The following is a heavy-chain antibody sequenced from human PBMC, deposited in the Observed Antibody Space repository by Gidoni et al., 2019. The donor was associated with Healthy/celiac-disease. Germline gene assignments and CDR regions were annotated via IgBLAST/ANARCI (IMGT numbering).Heavy chain of an antibody. CDR3: ASAAPPILEWSAEGY. D-gene: IGHD3-3*01. Sequence: EVQLVESGGGLVKPGGSLRLSCAASGFPLSSYSMNWVRQAPGKGLEWVSSISSSSSYIYYADSVKGRFTISRDNAKNSLYLQMNSLRAEDTAVYYCASAAPPILEWSAEGYWGQGTLVTVSS. CDR1: GFPLSSYS. J-gene: IGHJ4*02. CDR2: ISSSSSYI. V-gene: IGHV3-21*01.